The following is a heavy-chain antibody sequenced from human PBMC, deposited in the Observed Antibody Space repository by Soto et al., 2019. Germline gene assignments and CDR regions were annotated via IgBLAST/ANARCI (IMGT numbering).Heavy chain of an antibody. Sequence: GASVKVSCKASGYTFTSYAMHWVRQAPGQRLEWMGWINAGNGNTKYLQKFQGRVTITRDTSASTAYMELSSLRSEDTAVYYCARAWVVVTAPDYWGQGTLVTVS. D-gene: IGHD2-21*02. CDR3: ARAWVVVTAPDY. CDR1: GYTFTSYA. V-gene: IGHV1-3*01. CDR2: INAGNGNT. J-gene: IGHJ4*02.